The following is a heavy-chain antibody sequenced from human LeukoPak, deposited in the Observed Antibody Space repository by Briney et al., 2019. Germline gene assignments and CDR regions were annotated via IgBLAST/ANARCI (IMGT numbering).Heavy chain of an antibody. D-gene: IGHD1-26*01. J-gene: IGHJ4*02. Sequence: ASVKVPCKTSGYTFTDYYIFWVRQAPGQGLEWMGWINPNSGGTKYAQKFHGRVTMARDMSISRAYMELTSLTSDDTAIYYCARYKGGSNNLDYWGQGTLVTVSS. CDR2: INPNSGGT. V-gene: IGHV1-2*02. CDR3: ARYKGGSNNLDY. CDR1: GYTFTDYY.